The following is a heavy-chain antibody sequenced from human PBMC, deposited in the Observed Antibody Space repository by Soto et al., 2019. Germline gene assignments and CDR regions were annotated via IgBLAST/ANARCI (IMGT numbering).Heavy chain of an antibody. V-gene: IGHV4-39*01. Sequence: ETLSLTCTVSGGSISSSSYYWGWIRQPPGKGLGWIGSIYYSGSTYYNPSLKSRVTISVDTSKNQFSLKLSSVTAADTAVYYCARPAGAGVDIVATTNYFDYWGQGTLVTVSS. CDR1: GGSISSSSYY. J-gene: IGHJ4*02. CDR3: ARPAGAGVDIVATTNYFDY. D-gene: IGHD5-12*01. CDR2: IYYSGST.